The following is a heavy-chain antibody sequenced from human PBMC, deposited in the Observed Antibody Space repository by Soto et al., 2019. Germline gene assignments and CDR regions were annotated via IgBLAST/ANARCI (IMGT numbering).Heavy chain of an antibody. CDR3: ARANLDYDILTGYRL. CDR1: GGPISSSNW. V-gene: IGHV4-4*02. D-gene: IGHD3-9*01. J-gene: IGHJ4*02. CDR2: IYHSGST. Sequence: SETLSLTCAVSGGPISSSNWWSWVRQPPGKGLEWIGEIYHSGSTNYNPSLKSRVTISVGKSKNQFSLKLSSVTAADTAVYYCARANLDYDILTGYRLWGQGTLVTVSS.